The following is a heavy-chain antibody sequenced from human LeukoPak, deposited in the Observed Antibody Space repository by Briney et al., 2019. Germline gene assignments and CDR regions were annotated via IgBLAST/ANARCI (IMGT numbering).Heavy chain of an antibody. Sequence: GGSLRLSCAASGFMFINTWMSWVRQAPGKGLEWVGHIKSEGSGGTADYAAPVKGRFTISRDDLRNTQDLQMNSLKTEDTAVYYCATYGGYYDSSGSLKFYFNYWGQGTLVTVSS. V-gene: IGHV3-15*01. J-gene: IGHJ4*02. CDR2: IKSEGSGGTA. CDR1: GFMFINTW. D-gene: IGHD3-22*01. CDR3: ATYGGYYDSSGSLKFYFNY.